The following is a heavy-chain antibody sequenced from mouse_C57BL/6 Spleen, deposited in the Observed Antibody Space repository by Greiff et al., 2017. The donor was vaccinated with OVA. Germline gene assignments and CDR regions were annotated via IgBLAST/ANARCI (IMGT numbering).Heavy chain of an antibody. D-gene: IGHD2-4*01. J-gene: IGHJ3*01. Sequence: VQLKESGPGLVKPSQSLSLTCSVTGYSITSGYYWNWIRQFPGNQLEWMGYISYDGSNNYNPSLKNRISITRDTSKNQFFLKLNSVTTEDTATYDCASDGGLPTWFAYWGQGTLVTVSA. CDR1: GYSITSGYY. V-gene: IGHV3-6*01. CDR2: ISYDGSN. CDR3: ASDGGLPTWFAY.